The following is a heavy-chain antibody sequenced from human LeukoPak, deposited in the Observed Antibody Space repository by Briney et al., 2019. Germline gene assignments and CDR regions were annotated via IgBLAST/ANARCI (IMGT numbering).Heavy chain of an antibody. Sequence: SETLSPTCAVSGGSISSGGYSWSWIRQPPGKGLEWIGYIYHSGSTYYNPSLKSRVTISVDRSKNQFSLKLSSVTAADTAVYYCARGLYGDYGSCWFDPWGQGTLVTVSS. CDR3: ARGLYGDYGSCWFDP. D-gene: IGHD4-17*01. CDR2: IYHSGST. J-gene: IGHJ5*02. V-gene: IGHV4-30-2*01. CDR1: GGSISSGGYS.